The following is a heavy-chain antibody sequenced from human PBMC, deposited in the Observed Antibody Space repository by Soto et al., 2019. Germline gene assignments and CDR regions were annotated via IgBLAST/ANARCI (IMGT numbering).Heavy chain of an antibody. CDR1: GFSLSTIGVG. CDR2: IYWDDDK. Sequence: QITLKESGPTLVKPTQTLTLTCTFSGFSLSTIGVGVGWIRQPPGKALEWLALIYWDDDKRYSPSLKSRLTITKDTSKNQVVLTMTNMDPVDTATYYCAHRGPDSSGYYYFRYWGQGTLVTVSS. CDR3: AHRGPDSSGYYYFRY. J-gene: IGHJ4*02. D-gene: IGHD3-22*01. V-gene: IGHV2-5*02.